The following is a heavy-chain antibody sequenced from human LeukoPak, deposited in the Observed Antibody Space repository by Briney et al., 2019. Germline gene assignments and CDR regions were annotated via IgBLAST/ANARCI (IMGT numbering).Heavy chain of an antibody. Sequence: ASVKVSCKASGYTFSAYYMYWVRQAPGQGLEWMGWINPNSGDTNYAQKFQGRVTMTRDTSITTTYMELSGLRSDDTAVYYCARVWSTTSSGYNWFDPWGRGTLVTVSS. CDR3: ARVWSTTSSGYNWFDP. CDR2: INPNSGDT. J-gene: IGHJ5*02. V-gene: IGHV1-2*02. D-gene: IGHD6-6*01. CDR1: GYTFSAYY.